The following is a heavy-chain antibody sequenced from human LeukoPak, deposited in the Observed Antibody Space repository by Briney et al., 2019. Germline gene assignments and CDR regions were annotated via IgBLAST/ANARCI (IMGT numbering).Heavy chain of an antibody. CDR3: ARKTWDSSGYYCLDY. CDR2: IGSRSSAI. Sequence: GGSLRLPCAASGFTFSSYGMNWVRQAPGKGLEWVSYIGSRSSAIYYADSVKGRFTISRDNAKNSLYLQMNSLRDEDTAVYYCARKTWDSSGYYCLDYWGQGTLVTVSS. J-gene: IGHJ4*02. D-gene: IGHD3-22*01. CDR1: GFTFSSYG. V-gene: IGHV3-48*02.